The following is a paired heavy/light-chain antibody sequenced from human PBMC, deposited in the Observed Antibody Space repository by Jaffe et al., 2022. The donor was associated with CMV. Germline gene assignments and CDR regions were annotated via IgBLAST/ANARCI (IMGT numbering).Heavy chain of an antibody. V-gene: IGHV3-15*01. Sequence: EVQLVESGGGLVKPGGSLRLSCAASGFTFSNAWMSWVRQAPGKGLEWVGRIKSKTDGGTTDYAAPVKDRFTISRDDSKNTLYLQTNSLKTEDTAVYHCTTDWLDTAMDYFDYWGQGTLVTVSS. D-gene: IGHD5-18*01. CDR1: GFTFSNAW. CDR3: TTDWLDTAMDYFDY. J-gene: IGHJ4*02. CDR2: IKSKTDGGTT.
Light chain of an antibody. Sequence: QSVLTQPPSVSAAPGQKVTISCSGSSSNIGNNYVSWYQQLPGTAPKLLIYENNKRPSGIPDRFSGSKSGTSATLGITGLQTGDEADYHCGTWDSSLSAEVFGGGTKLTVL. CDR3: GTWDSSLSAEV. CDR1: SSNIGNNY. V-gene: IGLV1-51*02. CDR2: ENN. J-gene: IGLJ3*02.